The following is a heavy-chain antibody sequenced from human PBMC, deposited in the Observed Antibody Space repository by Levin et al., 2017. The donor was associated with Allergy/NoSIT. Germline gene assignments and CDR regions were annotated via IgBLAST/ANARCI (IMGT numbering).Heavy chain of an antibody. CDR3: ASLKTAYYYDSSEVWGDAFDI. CDR2: IWYDGSNK. D-gene: IGHD3-22*01. Sequence: GGSLRLSCAASGFTFSSYGMHWVRQAPGKGLEWVAVIWYDGSNKYYADSVKGRFTISRDNSKNTLYLQMNSLRAEDTAVYYCASLKTAYYYDSSEVWGDAFDIWGQGTMVTVSS. J-gene: IGHJ3*02. V-gene: IGHV3-33*01. CDR1: GFTFSSYG.